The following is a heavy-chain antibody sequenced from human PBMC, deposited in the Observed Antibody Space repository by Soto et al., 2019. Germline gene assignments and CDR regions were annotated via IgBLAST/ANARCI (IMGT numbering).Heavy chain of an antibody. J-gene: IGHJ6*03. Sequence: EVQLLESGGGLVQPGGSLRLSCAASGFTFSSYAMSWVRQAPGKGLEWVSAISGSGGSTYYADSVKGRFTISRDNSKNTLYLQMNSLRAEDAAVYYCARGYYYYYYMDVWGKGTTVTVSS. V-gene: IGHV3-23*01. CDR2: ISGSGGST. CDR1: GFTFSSYA. CDR3: ARGYYYYYYMDV.